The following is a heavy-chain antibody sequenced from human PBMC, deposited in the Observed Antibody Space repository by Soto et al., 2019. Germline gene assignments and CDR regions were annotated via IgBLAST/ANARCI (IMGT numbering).Heavy chain of an antibody. D-gene: IGHD3-22*01. CDR2: IYYSGST. CDR1: GGSISSYY. J-gene: IGHJ4*01. CDR3: ARGYYDMSFLLEY. Sequence: LSLTCTVSGGSISSYYWSWIRQPPGKGLEWIGYIYYSGSTNYNPSLKSRVTISVDTSKNQFSLKLSSVTAADTAVYYCARGYYDMSFLLEYGGQGTLVTVSS. V-gene: IGHV4-59*01.